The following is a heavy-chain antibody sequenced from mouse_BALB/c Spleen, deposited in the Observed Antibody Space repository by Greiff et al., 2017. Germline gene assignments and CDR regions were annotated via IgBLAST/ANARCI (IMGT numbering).Heavy chain of an antibody. D-gene: IGHD6-1*01. V-gene: IGHV1S22*01. CDR2: IYPGSGST. J-gene: IGHJ2*01. CDR3: TRGYATYYFDY. Sequence: LQQPGSELVRPGASVKLSCKASGYTFTSYWMHWVKQRPGQGLEWIGNIYPGSGSTNYDEKFKSKATLTVDTSSSTAYMQLSSLTSEDSAVYYCTRGYATYYFDYWGQGTTLTVSS. CDR1: GYTFTSYW.